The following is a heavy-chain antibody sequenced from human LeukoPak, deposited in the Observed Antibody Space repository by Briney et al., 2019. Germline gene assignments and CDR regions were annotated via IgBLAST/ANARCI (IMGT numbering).Heavy chain of an antibody. CDR3: ARVPINYGDYYYYGMDV. CDR2: ICYSGST. D-gene: IGHD4-17*01. J-gene: IGHJ6*02. CDR1: GDSINSYY. V-gene: IGHV4-59*01. Sequence: SETLSLTCTVSGDSINSYYWTWIRQPPGKGLEWIGYICYSGSTNYNPSLKSRVTISVGTSKNQFSLRLTSVTAADTAVYYCARVPINYGDYYYYGMDVWGQGTTVTVSS.